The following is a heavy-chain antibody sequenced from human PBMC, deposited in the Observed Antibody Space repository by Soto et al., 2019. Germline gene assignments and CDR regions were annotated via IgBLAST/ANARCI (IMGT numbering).Heavy chain of an antibody. D-gene: IGHD2-15*01. J-gene: IGHJ4*02. CDR3: ARSVKVAAAYYFDY. CDR1: GFTFSSYG. Sequence: GGSLRLSCAASGFTFSSYGMHWVRQAPGKGLEWVAVIWYDGSNKYYADSVKGRFTISRDNSKNTLYLQMNSLRAEDTAVYYCARSVKVAAAYYFDYWGQGTLVTVSS. CDR2: IWYDGSNK. V-gene: IGHV3-33*01.